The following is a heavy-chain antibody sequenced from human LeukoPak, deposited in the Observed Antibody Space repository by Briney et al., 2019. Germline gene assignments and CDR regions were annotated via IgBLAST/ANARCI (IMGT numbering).Heavy chain of an antibody. Sequence: GGSLRLSCAASGFTFDDYGMSWVRQAPGKGLEWVANIKQDGSEKYYVDSVKGRFTISRDNAKNSLYLQMNSLRAEDTAVYYCARTPYGSGSYYNKYYFDYWGQGTLVTVSS. CDR2: IKQDGSEK. D-gene: IGHD3-10*01. CDR1: GFTFDDYG. J-gene: IGHJ4*02. CDR3: ARTPYGSGSYYNKYYFDY. V-gene: IGHV3-7*01.